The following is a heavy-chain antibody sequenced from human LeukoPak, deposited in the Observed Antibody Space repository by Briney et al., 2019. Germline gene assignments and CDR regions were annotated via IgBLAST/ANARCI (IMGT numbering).Heavy chain of an antibody. CDR2: INAGNGNT. CDR3: ASRTSSSWYFACFDY. Sequence: GASVKVSYKASGYTFTSYAMHWVRQAPGQRLEWMGWINAGNGNTKYSQKFQGRVTITRDTSASTAYMELSSLRSEDTAVYYCASRTSSSWYFACFDYWGQGTLVTVSS. V-gene: IGHV1-3*01. D-gene: IGHD6-13*01. CDR1: GYTFTSYA. J-gene: IGHJ4*02.